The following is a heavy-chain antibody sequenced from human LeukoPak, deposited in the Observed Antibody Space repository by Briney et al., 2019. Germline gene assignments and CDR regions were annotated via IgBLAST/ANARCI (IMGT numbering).Heavy chain of an antibody. CDR3: ARGISRLLGYCSGGSCYSLGY. V-gene: IGHV1-2*02. CDR2: INPNTGGT. Sequence: ASVKVSCKASGFTFTGYYLHWVRQAPGQGLEWLGWINPNTGGTNYAQKFQGRVTMTRDTSTSTVYMELSSLRSEDTAVYYCARGISRLLGYCSGGSCYSLGYWGQGTLVTVSS. J-gene: IGHJ4*02. CDR1: GFTFTGYY. D-gene: IGHD2-15*01.